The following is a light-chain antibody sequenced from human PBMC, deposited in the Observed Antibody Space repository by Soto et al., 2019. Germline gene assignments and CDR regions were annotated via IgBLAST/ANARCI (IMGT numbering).Light chain of an antibody. CDR3: QQYNNWPST. CDR1: KSVSSN. V-gene: IGKV3-15*01. CDR2: GAS. J-gene: IGKJ5*01. Sequence: EIVMTQSPAPLSVSPGARATLSCRASKSVSSNLAWYQQKPGQAPRLLIYGASTRATGIPARFSGSGSGTEFILTISSLQSEDFAVYYCQQYNNWPSTFGEGTRLEIK.